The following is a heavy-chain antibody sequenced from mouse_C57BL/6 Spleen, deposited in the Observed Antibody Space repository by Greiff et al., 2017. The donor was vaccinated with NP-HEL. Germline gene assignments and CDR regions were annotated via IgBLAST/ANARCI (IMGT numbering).Heavy chain of an antibody. CDR3: ARGNGDGYFFDY. V-gene: IGHV1-59*01. CDR1: GYTFTSYW. D-gene: IGHD2-3*01. CDR2: IDPSDSYT. Sequence: QVQLQQPGAELVRPGTSVKLSCKASGYTFTSYWMHWVKQRPGQGLEWIGVIDPSDSYTNYNQKFKGKATLTVDTSSSTAYMQLSSLTSEDSAVYYCARGNGDGYFFDYWGQGTTLTVSS. J-gene: IGHJ2*01.